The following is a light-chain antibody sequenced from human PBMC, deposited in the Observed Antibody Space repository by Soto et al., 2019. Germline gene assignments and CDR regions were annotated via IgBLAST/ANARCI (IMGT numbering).Light chain of an antibody. CDR1: SSDVGSYDY. Sequence: ALTQPASVSGSPGQSITISCTGTSSDVGSYDYVSWYLHHPGKAPKLIIYEVSNRPSGVSNRFSGSKSGNTASLTISGLQAEDEADYYCSSYTSNTTVIFGGGTKLTVL. V-gene: IGLV2-14*01. CDR3: SSYTSNTTVI. CDR2: EVS. J-gene: IGLJ2*01.